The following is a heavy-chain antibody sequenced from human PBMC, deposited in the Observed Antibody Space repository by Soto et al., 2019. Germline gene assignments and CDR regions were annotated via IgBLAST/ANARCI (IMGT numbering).Heavy chain of an antibody. Sequence: APVKVSCKVSGYSLTELSLHWVRQAPGKGLEWMGGFDPEEDQTFYAQKFKGRVTVTEDTSTNTAYMELSSLRSDDTAVYYCAKGRSRWLKNTSWYFEIWGRGTLVTVSS. J-gene: IGHJ2*01. V-gene: IGHV1-24*01. D-gene: IGHD6-13*01. CDR1: GYSLTELS. CDR2: FDPEEDQT. CDR3: AKGRSRWLKNTSWYFEI.